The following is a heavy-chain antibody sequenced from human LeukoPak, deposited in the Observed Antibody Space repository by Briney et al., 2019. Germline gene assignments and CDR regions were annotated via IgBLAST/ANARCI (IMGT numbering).Heavy chain of an antibody. CDR3: ARGTPTRGIYYFDY. V-gene: IGHV3-73*01. CDR2: IRNKANNFST. CDR1: GFTFSGTG. J-gene: IGHJ4*02. Sequence: GGSLRLSXAASGFTFSGTGMHWVRQSSGKGMEWIGRIRNKANNFSTTYAASMEGRFTISRDDSKNTAYLQMSSLKTEDTAVYYCARGTPTRGIYYFDYWGQGTLVTVSS. D-gene: IGHD2/OR15-2a*01.